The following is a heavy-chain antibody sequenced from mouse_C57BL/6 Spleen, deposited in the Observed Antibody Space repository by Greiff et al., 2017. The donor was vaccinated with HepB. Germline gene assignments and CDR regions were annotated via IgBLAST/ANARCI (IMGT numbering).Heavy chain of an antibody. CDR1: GYSITSGYY. CDR2: ISYDGSN. V-gene: IGHV3-6*01. J-gene: IGHJ1*03. Sequence: VQLKESGPGLVKPSQSLSLTCSVTGYSITSGYYWNWIRQFPGNKLEWMGYISYDGSNNYNPSLKNRISITRDTSKNQFFLKLNSVTTEDTATYYCARDEYFDVWGTGTTVTVSS. CDR3: ARDEYFDV.